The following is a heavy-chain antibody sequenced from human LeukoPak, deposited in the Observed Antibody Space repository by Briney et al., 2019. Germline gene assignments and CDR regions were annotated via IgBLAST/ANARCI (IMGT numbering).Heavy chain of an antibody. J-gene: IGHJ6*02. CDR2: INHNGNVN. V-gene: IGHV3-7*03. CDR1: GFTFSSYW. D-gene: IGHD3-16*01. Sequence: GGSLRLSCAASGFTFSSYWMNWARQAPGKGLEWVASINHNGNVNYYVDSVKGRFTISRDNAKNSLYLQMSNLRAEDTAVYFCARGGGMDVWGQGATVTVSS. CDR3: ARGGGMDV.